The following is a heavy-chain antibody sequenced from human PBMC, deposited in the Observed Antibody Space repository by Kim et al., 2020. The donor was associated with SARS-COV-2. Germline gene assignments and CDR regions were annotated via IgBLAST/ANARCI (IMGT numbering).Heavy chain of an antibody. CDR2: ISSSSSYI. CDR3: ASVEEVSGTMIRKRGLYLYYYGMDV. J-gene: IGHJ6*02. Sequence: GGSLRLSCAASGFTLSSNSMNWVRQAPGKGLEWVSSISSSSSYIYYADSVKGRFIISRDNVKNSLYLQMNSLRAEDTAVYYCASVEEVSGTMIRKRGLYLYYYGMDVWGQGTTVTVSS. CDR1: GFTLSSNS. V-gene: IGHV3-21*01. D-gene: IGHD3-22*01.